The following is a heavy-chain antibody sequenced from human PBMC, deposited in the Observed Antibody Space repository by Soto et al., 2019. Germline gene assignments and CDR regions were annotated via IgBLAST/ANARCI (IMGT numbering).Heavy chain of an antibody. CDR1: GGSFSGYY. CDR3: ARGGGIAAAGL. D-gene: IGHD6-13*01. V-gene: IGHV4-34*01. CDR2: INHSGST. Sequence: QVQLQQWGAGLLKPSETLSLTCAVYGGSFSGYYWSWIRQPPGKGLEWIGEINHSGSTNYNPSLKSRVTISVDTSKNQFSLKLSSVTAADTAVYYCARGGGIAAAGLWGQGTPVTVSS. J-gene: IGHJ4*02.